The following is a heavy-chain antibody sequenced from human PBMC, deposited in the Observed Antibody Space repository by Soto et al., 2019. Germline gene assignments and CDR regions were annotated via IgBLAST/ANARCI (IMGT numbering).Heavy chain of an antibody. D-gene: IGHD7-27*01. Sequence: ASVKVSCKASGYSFTDHYIHWVRQAPGQGLEWMGIINPSGGSTSYAQKFQGRVTMTRDTSTSTVYMELSSLRSEDTAVYYCARDPPPNSNYYYYGMDVWGQGTTVTAP. CDR1: GYSFTDHY. CDR2: INPSGGST. CDR3: ARDPPPNSNYYYYGMDV. V-gene: IGHV1-46*01. J-gene: IGHJ6*02.